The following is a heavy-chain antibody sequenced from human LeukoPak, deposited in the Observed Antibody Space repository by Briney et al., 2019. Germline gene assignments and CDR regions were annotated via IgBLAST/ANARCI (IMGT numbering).Heavy chain of an antibody. CDR1: GGTFSSYA. J-gene: IGHJ4*02. Sequence: SVKVSCKASGGTFSSYATSWVRQAPGQGLEWMGRIIPILGIANYAQKFQGRVTITADRSTSTAYMELSSLRSEDTAVYYCARSGRDGYNLNYWGQGTLVTVSS. D-gene: IGHD5-24*01. V-gene: IGHV1-69*04. CDR3: ARSGRDGYNLNY. CDR2: IIPILGIA.